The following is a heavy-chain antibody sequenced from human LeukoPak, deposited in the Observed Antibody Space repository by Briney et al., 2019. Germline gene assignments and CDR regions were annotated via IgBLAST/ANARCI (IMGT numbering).Heavy chain of an antibody. CDR1: GFTFSNAW. J-gene: IGHJ4*02. V-gene: IGHV3-15*04. CDR3: TAYGFDY. Sequence: KSGGSLRLSCAASGFTFSNAWMNWVRQAPGKGLEWLGRIETNSDGGTTDYAAPVKGRFTISRDDSKNTVYLQMNSLKTEDTAVYYCTAYGFDYWGQGTLVTVSS. CDR2: IETNSDGGTT. D-gene: IGHD3-10*01.